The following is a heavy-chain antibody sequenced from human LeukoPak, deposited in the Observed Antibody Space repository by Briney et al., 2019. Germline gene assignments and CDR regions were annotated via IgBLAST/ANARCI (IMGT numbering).Heavy chain of an antibody. CDR3: ASGHNWGSPPPDY. D-gene: IGHD7-27*01. J-gene: IGHJ4*02. Sequence: PSETLSLTCTVSVGSISGYYWSWIRQPPGKGPEWIGYIYYSGSTNYNPSLKSRVTISVDTSKNQFSLKLSSVTAADTAVYYCASGHNWGSPPPDYWGQGTLVTVSS. CDR1: VGSISGYY. CDR2: IYYSGST. V-gene: IGHV4-59*01.